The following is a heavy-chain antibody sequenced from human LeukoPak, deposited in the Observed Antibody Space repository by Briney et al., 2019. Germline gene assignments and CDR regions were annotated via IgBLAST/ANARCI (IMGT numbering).Heavy chain of an antibody. D-gene: IGHD2-15*01. J-gene: IGHJ6*02. CDR2: IISDGSAT. CDR1: GFTFSNSW. CDR3: ARDRVPYCSDVSCSVDV. Sequence: PGGSLRLSVAVAGFTFSNSWTQWVRHAPGKGLVWASRIISDGSATNYADSVKGRFTISRDNANNTLYLQMNSLRVEDTAVYYCARDRVPYCSDVSCSVDVWGQGATVTVAS. V-gene: IGHV3-74*01.